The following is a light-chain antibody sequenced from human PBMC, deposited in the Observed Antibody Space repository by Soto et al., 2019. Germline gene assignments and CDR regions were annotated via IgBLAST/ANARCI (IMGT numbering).Light chain of an antibody. V-gene: IGLV2-8*01. Sequence: QSLLTQPPYASGSPGQSFAISCTGTISDVGGYNYVSWYQQHPGKAPKLMIYEVNKRPSGVPDRFSGSKSGNTASLTVSGLQAEDEADYYCSSYAGSSNVFGTGTRSPS. CDR1: ISDVGGYNY. CDR3: SSYAGSSNV. CDR2: EVN. J-gene: IGLJ1*01.